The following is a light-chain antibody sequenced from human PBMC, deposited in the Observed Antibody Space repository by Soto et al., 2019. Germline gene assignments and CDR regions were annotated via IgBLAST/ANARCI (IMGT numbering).Light chain of an antibody. CDR3: QQRSNWPPT. J-gene: IGKJ4*01. V-gene: IGKV3-11*01. CDR2: DAS. Sequence: IVLTQSPATLSLSPGERATLSCRASQNLGNYLVWYQQKPGQPPRLLIYDASNRATDIPARFSGSGSESDFTLTIRSLEPEDFAVYYCQQRSNWPPTFGGGTKVEI. CDR1: QNLGNY.